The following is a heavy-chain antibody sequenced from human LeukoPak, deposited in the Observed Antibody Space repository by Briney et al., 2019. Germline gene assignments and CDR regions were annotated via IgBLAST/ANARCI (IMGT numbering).Heavy chain of an antibody. CDR3: AEQRGGDAFYS. CDR2: INPNSGDT. Sequence: ASVKVSCKASGYTFTSYSMHWVRQAPGQGLECLGWINPNSGDTNYAPKFQGRVTMTRDTSIRTVYMDLSRLRSDDTAVYYCAEQRGGDAFYSWGQGTVVTVSS. D-gene: IGHD3-10*01. V-gene: IGHV1-2*02. J-gene: IGHJ3*02. CDR1: GYTFTSYS.